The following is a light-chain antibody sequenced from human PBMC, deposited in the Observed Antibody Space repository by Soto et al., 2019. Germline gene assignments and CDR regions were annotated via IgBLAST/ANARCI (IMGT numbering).Light chain of an antibody. CDR3: QQYNNWPLT. CDR1: QSVSTN. CDR2: GAS. J-gene: IGKJ4*01. V-gene: IGKV3-15*01. Sequence: EIVMTQSPVTLSVSPGERATLSCRASQSVSTNLAWYQQKPGQAPRLLIYGASTRATDIPARFSGSGSGTESTLTISSLQSEDFAVYYCQQYNNWPLTFGGGTKVDIK.